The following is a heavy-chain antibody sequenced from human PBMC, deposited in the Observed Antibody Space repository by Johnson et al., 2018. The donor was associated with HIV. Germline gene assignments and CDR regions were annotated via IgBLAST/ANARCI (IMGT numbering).Heavy chain of an antibody. CDR2: MSSDGFNT. Sequence: VQLVESGGVVVQPGGSLRLSCVASGFVFSDSHMSWIRQAPGKGLEWVAVMSSDGFNTYYADSVKGRFTISRDNSKNTLYLQMGSLRAEDMAVYYCARGGITFGGVIAPGAFDIWGQGTMVTVSS. CDR3: ARGGITFGGVIAPGAFDI. J-gene: IGHJ3*02. D-gene: IGHD3-16*02. CDR1: GFVFSDSH. V-gene: IGHV3-30*14.